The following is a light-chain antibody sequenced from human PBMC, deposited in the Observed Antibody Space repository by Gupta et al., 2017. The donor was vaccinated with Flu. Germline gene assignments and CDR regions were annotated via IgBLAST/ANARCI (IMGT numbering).Light chain of an antibody. CDR2: EVS. J-gene: IGLJ2*01. Sequence: TMAFGSKTVSPGNHRPPGTAPKLMIYEVSNRPSGVPDRFSGSKSGNTASLTISGLQAEDEADYYCSSYTTSSTVVFGGGTKVTVL. CDR3: SSYTTSSTVV. V-gene: IGLV2-18*02. CDR1: TMAFGSKTV.